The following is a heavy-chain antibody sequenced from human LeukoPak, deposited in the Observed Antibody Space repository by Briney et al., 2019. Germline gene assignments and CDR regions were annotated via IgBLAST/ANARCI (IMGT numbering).Heavy chain of an antibody. CDR1: GFTFSSYG. CDR3: ASRHCSSTSCSPFRY. V-gene: IGHV3-21*01. Sequence: GRSLRLSCAASGFTFSSYGMHWVRQAPGKGLEWVSSISSSSSYIYYADSVKGRFTISRDNAKNSLYLQMNSLRAEDTAVYYCASRHCSSTSCSPFRYWGQGTLVTVSS. CDR2: ISSSSSYI. J-gene: IGHJ4*02. D-gene: IGHD2-2*01.